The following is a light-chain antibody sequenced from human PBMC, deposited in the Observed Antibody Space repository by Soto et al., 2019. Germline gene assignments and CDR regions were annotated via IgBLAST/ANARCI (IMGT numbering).Light chain of an antibody. CDR3: QQSYSTLYT. J-gene: IGKJ2*01. CDR2: AAS. CDR1: QSISSY. V-gene: IGKV1-39*01. Sequence: DLQMTQSPSSLSASVGDRVTITCRASQSISSYLNWYQQKPGKAPKFLIYAASSLQSGVPSRFSGSGSGTDFTLTISSLQPEDFATYYCQQSYSTLYTFGQGTKLEIK.